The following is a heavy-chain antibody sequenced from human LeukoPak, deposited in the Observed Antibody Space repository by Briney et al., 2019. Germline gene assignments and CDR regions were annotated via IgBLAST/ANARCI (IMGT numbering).Heavy chain of an antibody. J-gene: IGHJ5*02. V-gene: IGHV4-34*01. CDR1: GGSFSGYY. CDR2: INHSGST. Sequence: PSETLSLTCAVYGGSFSGYYWSWIRQPPGKGPEWIGEINHSGSTNYNPSLKSRVTISVDTSKNQFSLKLSSVTAADTAVYYCARGDLGSFWFDPWGQGTLVTVSS. CDR3: ARGDLGSFWFDP. D-gene: IGHD3-16*01.